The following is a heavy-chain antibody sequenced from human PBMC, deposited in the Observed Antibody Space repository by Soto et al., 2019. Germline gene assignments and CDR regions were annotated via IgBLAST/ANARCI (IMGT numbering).Heavy chain of an antibody. J-gene: IGHJ4*02. D-gene: IGHD3-3*01. V-gene: IGHV3-21*01. Sequence: GGSLRLSCAASGFTFSSYSMNWVRQAPGKGLEWVSSISSSSSYIYYADSVKGRFTISRDNAKNSLYLQMNSLRAEDTAVYYCAREYDFWSGYYSACFDYWGQGTLVTVSS. CDR2: ISSSSSYI. CDR1: GFTFSSYS. CDR3: AREYDFWSGYYSACFDY.